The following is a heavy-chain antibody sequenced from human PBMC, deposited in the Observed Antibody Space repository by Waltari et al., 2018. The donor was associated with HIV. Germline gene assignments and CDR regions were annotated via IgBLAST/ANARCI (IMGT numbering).Heavy chain of an antibody. CDR1: GFTFSDYV. Sequence: EVRLLASGGKIVTQGGCLGLSCEVPGFTFSDYVMNWVRQAPGQGLQWVSSITSDADKTFYADALKGRATVSRANFKNTLFLEITNLRVEDTGTYYCTRTFGVVWGAPRFFDYWGRGTLVFVSS. J-gene: IGHJ4*02. CDR3: TRTFGVVWGAPRFFDY. V-gene: IGHV3-23*01. D-gene: IGHD3-16*01. CDR2: ITSDADKT.